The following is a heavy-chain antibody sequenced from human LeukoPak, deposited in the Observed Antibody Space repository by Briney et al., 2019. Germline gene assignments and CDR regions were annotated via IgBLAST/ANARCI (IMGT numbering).Heavy chain of an antibody. J-gene: IGHJ4*02. D-gene: IGHD1-26*01. V-gene: IGHV1-18*01. CDR3: VRDIWNSGSYQTPFGY. CDR2: ISAYNGNT. CDR1: GYTFTSYG. Sequence: GASMKVSCKASGYTFTSYGISWVRQAPGQGLEWMGWISAYNGNTNYAQKFQGRVTMTTDTSTSTAYVELRSLRSDDAAVYYCVRDIWNSGSYQTPFGYWGQGTLVTVSS.